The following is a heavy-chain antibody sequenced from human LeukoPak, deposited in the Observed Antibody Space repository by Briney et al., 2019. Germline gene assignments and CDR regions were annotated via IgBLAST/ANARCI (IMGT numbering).Heavy chain of an antibody. D-gene: IGHD6-6*01. Sequence: GGSLRLSCAASGFTFSSYSMNWVRQAPGKGLEWVSYISSSSSTIYYADSVKGRFTISRDNAKNSLYLQMNSLRAEDTAVYYCARVSYSSSIDYWGQGTLVTVSP. V-gene: IGHV3-48*01. J-gene: IGHJ4*02. CDR2: ISSSSSTI. CDR3: ARVSYSSSIDY. CDR1: GFTFSSYS.